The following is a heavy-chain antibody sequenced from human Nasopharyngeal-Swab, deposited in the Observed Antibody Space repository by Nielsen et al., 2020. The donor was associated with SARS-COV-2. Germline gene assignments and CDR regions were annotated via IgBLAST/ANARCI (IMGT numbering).Heavy chain of an antibody. V-gene: IGHV3-30*18. Sequence: GESLKISCAASGFTFSSYGMHWVRQAPGKGLEWVAVISYDGSNKYYADSVKGRFTISRDNSKNTLYLQMNSLRAEDMAVYYCAKGMLQGMDYWGQGTLVTVSS. CDR2: ISYDGSNK. J-gene: IGHJ4*02. CDR3: AKGMLQGMDY. CDR1: GFTFSSYG. D-gene: IGHD2-8*01.